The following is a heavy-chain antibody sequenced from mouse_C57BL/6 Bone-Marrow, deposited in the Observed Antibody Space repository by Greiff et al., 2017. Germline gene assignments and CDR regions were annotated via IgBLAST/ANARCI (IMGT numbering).Heavy chain of an antibody. CDR2: IDPSDSYT. Sequence: QVQLQQPGAELVMPGASVKLSCKASGYTFTSYWMHWVKQRPGQGLEWIGEIDPSDSYTNYNQKFKGKSTLTVDKSSSTAYMQLSSLTSEDSAVYYCARNGDYYGSSSSFAYWGQGTLVTVSA. J-gene: IGHJ3*01. V-gene: IGHV1-69*01. D-gene: IGHD1-1*01. CDR3: ARNGDYYGSSSSFAY. CDR1: GYTFTSYW.